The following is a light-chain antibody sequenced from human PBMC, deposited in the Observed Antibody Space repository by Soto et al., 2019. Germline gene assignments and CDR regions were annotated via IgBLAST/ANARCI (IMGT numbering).Light chain of an antibody. Sequence: EIMMTQSPATLSVSPGERVTLSCRATQTLSSNVAWYHQRPGQAPRLLIYGASIRATGVPARFSGSGSGSEFNLTISSLQSDDFGIYYCNHFKNWPPTVTFGPGTKVDLK. J-gene: IGKJ3*01. CDR2: GAS. CDR3: NHFKNWPPTVT. V-gene: IGKV3D-15*01. CDR1: QTLSSN.